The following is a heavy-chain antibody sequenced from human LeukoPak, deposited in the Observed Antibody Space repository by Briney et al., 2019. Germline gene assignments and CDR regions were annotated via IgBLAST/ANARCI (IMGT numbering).Heavy chain of an antibody. CDR1: GFTFSSYG. J-gene: IGHJ4*02. D-gene: IGHD2-15*01. Sequence: GRSLRLSCAASGFTFSSYGMHWVRQAPGKGLEWVAVISYDGSNKYYADSVKGRFTISRDNSKNTLYLQMNSLRAEDTAVYYCAKDLKRYCSGGSCHYFDYWGQGTLVTVPS. V-gene: IGHV3-30*18. CDR2: ISYDGSNK. CDR3: AKDLKRYCSGGSCHYFDY.